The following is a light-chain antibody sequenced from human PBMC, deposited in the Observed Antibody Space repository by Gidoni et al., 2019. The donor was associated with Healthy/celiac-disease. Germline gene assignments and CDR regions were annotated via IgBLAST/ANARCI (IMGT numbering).Light chain of an antibody. CDR2: DVS. CDR3: CSYAGSYTLRV. J-gene: IGLJ3*02. Sequence: QSALTQPRSVSGSPGPSVTISCTGTSSDVGGYNYVSWYQQHPGKAPKLIIYDVSKRPSGVPDHFSGSKSGNTASLTISGLQAEDEADYYCCSYAGSYTLRVFGGGTKLTVL. V-gene: IGLV2-11*01. CDR1: SSDVGGYNY.